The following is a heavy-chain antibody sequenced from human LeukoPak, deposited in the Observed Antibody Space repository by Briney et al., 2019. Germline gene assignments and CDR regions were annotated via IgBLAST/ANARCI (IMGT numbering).Heavy chain of an antibody. CDR2: INPSGGST. Sequence: GASVKVSCKASGYTFTNYYVHWVRQAPGQGLEWMGVINPSGGSTNYAQRFQGRVTMTRDTSTSTVYMELSSLRSEETAVYYCARDSTVTTFRGCVDPWGQGTLVTVSS. D-gene: IGHD4-17*01. V-gene: IGHV1-46*01. J-gene: IGHJ5*02. CDR1: GYTFTNYY. CDR3: ARDSTVTTFRGCVDP.